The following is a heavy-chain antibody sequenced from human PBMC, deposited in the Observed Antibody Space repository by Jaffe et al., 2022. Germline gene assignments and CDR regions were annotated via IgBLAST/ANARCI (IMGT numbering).Heavy chain of an antibody. D-gene: IGHD5-12*01. CDR2: IYHSGST. J-gene: IGHJ4*02. V-gene: IGHV4-38-2*01. CDR1: GYSISSGYY. CDR3: ARHSDYPPGPPHY. Sequence: QVQLQESGPGLVKPSETLSLTCAVSGYSISSGYYWGWIRQPPGKGLEWIGSIYHSGSTYYNPSLKSRVTISVDTSKNQFSLKLSSVTAADTAVYYCARHSDYPPGPPHYWGQGTLVTVSS.